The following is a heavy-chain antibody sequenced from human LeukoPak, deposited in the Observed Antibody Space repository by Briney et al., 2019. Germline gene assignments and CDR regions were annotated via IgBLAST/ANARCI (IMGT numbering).Heavy chain of an antibody. CDR1: GGSVSSPDSY. CDR3: ARNTSSSPWFDP. D-gene: IGHD6-6*01. J-gene: IGHJ5*02. CDR2: VYYIGTT. Sequence: PSETLSLTCTVSGGSVSSPDSYWSWIRQPPGKGLEWIGNVYYIGTTSYNSSLKTRVTTSVDKSKNHFSLILSSVTAADTAVYFCARNTSSSPWFDPWGQGTLVTVSS. V-gene: IGHV4-61*03.